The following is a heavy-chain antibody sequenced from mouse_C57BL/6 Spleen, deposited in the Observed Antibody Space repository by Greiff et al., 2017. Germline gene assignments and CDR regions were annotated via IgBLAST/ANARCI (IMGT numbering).Heavy chain of an antibody. CDR2: IDPSDSET. J-gene: IGHJ1*01. V-gene: IGHV1-52*01. D-gene: IGHD1-1*01. Sequence: LVESGAELVRPGSSVKLSCKASGYTFTSYWMHWVKQRPIQGLEWIGNIDPSDSETHYNQKFKDKATLTVDKSSSTAYMQLSSLTSEDSAVXDCAGYYYVNCYLDVWGPGTSVTVSS. CDR1: GYTFTSYW. CDR3: AGYYYVNCYLDV.